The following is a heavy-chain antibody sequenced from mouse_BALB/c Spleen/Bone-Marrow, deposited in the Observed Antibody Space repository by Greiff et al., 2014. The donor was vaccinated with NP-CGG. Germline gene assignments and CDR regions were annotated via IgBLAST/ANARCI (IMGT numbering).Heavy chain of an antibody. D-gene: IGHD1-1*01. CDR1: GYTFTSYT. Sequence: LQESAAELARPGASVKMSCKASGYTFTSYTMHWVKQRPGQGLEWIGYINPSSGFTDYNQKFKDKTTLTADKSSSTAYMQLSSLTSEGSAVYYCARGDYYGSTYEGFTYWGQGTLVTVSA. J-gene: IGHJ3*01. CDR2: INPSSGFT. V-gene: IGHV1-4*02. CDR3: ARGDYYGSTYEGFTY.